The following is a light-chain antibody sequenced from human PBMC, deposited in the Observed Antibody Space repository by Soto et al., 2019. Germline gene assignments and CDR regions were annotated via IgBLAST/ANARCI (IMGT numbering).Light chain of an antibody. CDR1: QSVSSSY. V-gene: IGKV3-20*01. Sequence: EIVLTQSPGTLSLSPGERATLSCRASQSVSSSYLAWYQLKPGQAPRLLIYGASTRATGIPDRFSGSGSGTDFTLTISRLEPEDFAVYYCQQYGTSPWTFGQGTKVDI. CDR2: GAS. J-gene: IGKJ1*01. CDR3: QQYGTSPWT.